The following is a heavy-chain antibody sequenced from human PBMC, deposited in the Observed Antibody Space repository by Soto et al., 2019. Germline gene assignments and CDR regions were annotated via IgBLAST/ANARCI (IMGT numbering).Heavy chain of an antibody. Sequence: SVKVSCKASGGTFSSYAISWVRQAPGQGLEWMGGIIPIFGTANYAQKFQGRVTITADESTSTAYMELSSLRSEDTAVYYCARGTGDSLKEIYYYYGMDVWGQGTSVTLS. V-gene: IGHV1-69*13. J-gene: IGHJ6*02. CDR2: IIPIFGTA. CDR1: GGTFSSYA. CDR3: ARGTGDSLKEIYYYYGMDV. D-gene: IGHD7-27*01.